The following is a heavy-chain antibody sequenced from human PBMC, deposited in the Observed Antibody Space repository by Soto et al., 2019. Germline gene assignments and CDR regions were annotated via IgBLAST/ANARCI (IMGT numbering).Heavy chain of an antibody. CDR2: IDWKRGST. Sequence: EVHLVESGGGLLQSGRSRRLSCVASGFRFDDFAMHWVQQAPGKGLEWVSGIDWKRGSTAYADSVKGRSTIFTENARNSLDLQMNSLRIEDTASYYCVKDRGSYFVYFGLDVWGPGTTVTVSS. J-gene: IGHJ6*02. CDR1: GFRFDDFA. CDR3: VKDRGSYFVYFGLDV. D-gene: IGHD1-26*01. V-gene: IGHV3-9*01.